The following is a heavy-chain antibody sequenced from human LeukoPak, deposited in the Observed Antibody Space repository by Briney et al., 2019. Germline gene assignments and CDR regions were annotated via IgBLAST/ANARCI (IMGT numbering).Heavy chain of an antibody. Sequence: PGGSLRLSCAASGFTFSSYSMNWVRQAPGKGLEWVSSISSSSSYIYYADSVKGRFTISRDNAKNSLYLQMNSLRAGDTAVYYCARGLGGQDAFDIWGQGTMVTVSS. CDR1: GFTFSSYS. D-gene: IGHD3/OR15-3a*01. CDR3: ARGLGGQDAFDI. J-gene: IGHJ3*02. V-gene: IGHV3-21*01. CDR2: ISSSSSYI.